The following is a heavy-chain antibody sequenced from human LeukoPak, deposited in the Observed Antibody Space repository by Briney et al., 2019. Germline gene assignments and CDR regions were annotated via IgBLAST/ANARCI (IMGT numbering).Heavy chain of an antibody. CDR2: ISGYNANT. J-gene: IGHJ4*02. Sequence: VASVKVSCKASGYTFTSYGITWVRQAPGQGLERMGWISGYNANTNYAQKLQGRVTMTTDTSTSTAYMELRSLRSDDTAVYCCARDSLMGYSYAKTDYWGQGTLVTVSS. V-gene: IGHV1-18*01. CDR3: ARDSLMGYSYAKTDY. D-gene: IGHD5-18*01. CDR1: GYTFTSYG.